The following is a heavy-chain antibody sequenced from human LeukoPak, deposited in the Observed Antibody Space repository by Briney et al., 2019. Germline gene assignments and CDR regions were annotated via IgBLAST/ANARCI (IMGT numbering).Heavy chain of an antibody. CDR3: ARNTGHRLVGATNYFVY. J-gene: IGHJ4*02. CDR1: GGTFSSYA. CDR2: INPHTGDT. Sequence: ASVKVSCKASGGTFSSYAISWVRQAPGQGLEWMGWINPHTGDTNYTQKFQGRVTMTRDTSISTAYMELSSLRSDDTALYYCARNTGHRLVGATNYFVYWGQGTLVTVSS. V-gene: IGHV1-2*02. D-gene: IGHD1-26*01.